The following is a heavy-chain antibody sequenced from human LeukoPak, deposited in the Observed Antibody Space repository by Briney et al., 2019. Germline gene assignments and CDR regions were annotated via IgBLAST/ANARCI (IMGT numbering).Heavy chain of an antibody. J-gene: IGHJ4*02. CDR3: ARDEVRGIVVVPAAVSGDY. Sequence: GGSLRLSCAASGFTFSSYSMNWVRQAPGKGLEWVSSISSSSYIYYADSVKGRFTISRDNAKNSLYLHMNSLRAEDTAVYYCARDEVRGIVVVPAAVSGDYWGQGTLVTVSS. V-gene: IGHV3-21*01. CDR1: GFTFSSYS. D-gene: IGHD2-2*01. CDR2: ISSSSYI.